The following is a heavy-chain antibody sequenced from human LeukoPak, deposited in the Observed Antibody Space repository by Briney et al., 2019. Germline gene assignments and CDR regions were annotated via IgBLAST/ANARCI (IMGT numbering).Heavy chain of an antibody. J-gene: IGHJ4*02. D-gene: IGHD3-9*01. Sequence: GESLKISCKGSGYSFANYWIGWVRQMPGKGLEWMGIIYPGDSDTTYSPSFQGQVTISADKSITTAYLQWSSLKASDTAMYYCARSRSSDWFVDYWGQGTLVTVSS. CDR3: ARSRSSDWFVDY. V-gene: IGHV5-51*01. CDR1: GYSFANYW. CDR2: IYPGDSDT.